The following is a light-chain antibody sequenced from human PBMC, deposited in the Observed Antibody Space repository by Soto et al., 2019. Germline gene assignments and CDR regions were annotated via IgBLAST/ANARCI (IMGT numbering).Light chain of an antibody. CDR3: QQYGSTVFT. Sequence: EIVLTQSPGTLSSSPGERATLSCRASQSVSSSYLAWYQQKPGQAPRLLIYGAASRATGIPDRFSGSGSGTDFTLTICRLEPEDVSVYYCQQYGSTVFTFGPGTKVDIK. J-gene: IGKJ3*01. CDR1: QSVSSSY. V-gene: IGKV3-20*01. CDR2: GAA.